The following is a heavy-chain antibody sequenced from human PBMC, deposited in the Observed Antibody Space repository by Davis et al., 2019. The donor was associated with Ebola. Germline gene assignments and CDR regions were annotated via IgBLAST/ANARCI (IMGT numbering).Heavy chain of an antibody. V-gene: IGHV1-3*01. D-gene: IGHD6-13*01. Sequence: ASVKVSCKPSGYIFISYAMHWVRQAPGQRLEWMGWLNADNGNTKYSQKFQGRVTFTRDTSASTAYMELSSLRSEDTAVYYCAADTIAAAGTLGAFDIWGQGTMVTVSS. CDR3: AADTIAAAGTLGAFDI. CDR2: LNADNGNT. CDR1: GYIFISYA. J-gene: IGHJ3*02.